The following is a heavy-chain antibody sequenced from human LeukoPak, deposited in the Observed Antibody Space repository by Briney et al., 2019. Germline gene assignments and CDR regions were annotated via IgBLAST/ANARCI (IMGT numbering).Heavy chain of an antibody. V-gene: IGHV4-39*07. D-gene: IGHD5-18*01. CDR2: IYYSGST. CDR3: ARDHGPGGGYSYGLTSYYFDY. CDR1: GGSISSSNYY. J-gene: IGHJ4*02. Sequence: SETLSLTCTVSGGSISSSNYYWGWIRQPPGKGLEWIGNIYYSGSTYYSPSLKSRVTISLDTSKNQFSLKLSSVTAADTAVYYCARDHGPGGGYSYGLTSYYFDYWGQGTLVTVSS.